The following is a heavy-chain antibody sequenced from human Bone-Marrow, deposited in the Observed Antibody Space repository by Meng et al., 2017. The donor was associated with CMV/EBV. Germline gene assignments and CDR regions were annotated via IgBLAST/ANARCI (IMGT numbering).Heavy chain of an antibody. J-gene: IGHJ6*02. V-gene: IGHV1-46*01. CDR2: INPSGGST. CDR3: ASSTRPFYGMDV. CDR1: GYTFTSYY. Sequence: ASVKVSCKASGYTFTSYYMHWVRQAPGQGLEWMGIINPSGGSTSYAQKFQGRVTMTRDTSTSTAYMELRSLRSDDTAVYYCASSTRPFYGMDVWGQGTTVTVSS.